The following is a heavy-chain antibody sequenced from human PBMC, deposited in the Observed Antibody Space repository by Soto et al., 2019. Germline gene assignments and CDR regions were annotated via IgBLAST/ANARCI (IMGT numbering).Heavy chain of an antibody. J-gene: IGHJ6*02. D-gene: IGHD3-10*01. V-gene: IGHV1-18*04. Sequence: ASVNVSGKASGYTFTSYGISWERQAPGQGIEWMGWISAYNSNTNYAQKLQGRVTMTTDTSTSTAYMELRSLRSDDTAVYYCARDRWVIMVREVRYYEINAVWVQGTTATV. CDR2: ISAYNSNT. CDR3: ARDRWVIMVREVRYYEINAV. CDR1: GYTFTSYG.